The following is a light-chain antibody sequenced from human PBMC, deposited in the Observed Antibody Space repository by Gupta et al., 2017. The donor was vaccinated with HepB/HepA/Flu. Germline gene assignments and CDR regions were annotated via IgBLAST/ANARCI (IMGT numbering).Light chain of an antibody. CDR2: AAS. CDR1: QSISSY. J-gene: IGKJ3*01. Sequence: DIQMTQSPSSLSASVGDRVTITCRASQSISSYLNWYQQKPGKAPKLLIYAASSLQSGVPSRFSGSGYGTDFTLTISSRQPEDFATYYCQQSYSTPPVTFGHGTKVDIK. V-gene: IGKV1-39*01. CDR3: QQSYSTPPVT.